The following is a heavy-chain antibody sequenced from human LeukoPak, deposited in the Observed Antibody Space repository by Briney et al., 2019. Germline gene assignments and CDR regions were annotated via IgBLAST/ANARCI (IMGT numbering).Heavy chain of an antibody. D-gene: IGHD3-9*01. J-gene: IGHJ6*03. CDR1: GGTFSSYA. CDR3: ARGPLYYDILTGYSDGYYYMDV. Sequence: SVKVSCKASGGTFSSYAISWLRQAPGQGLEWMEGIIPIFGTANYAQKFQGRVTITADESTSTAYMELSSLRSEDTAVYYCARGPLYYDILTGYSDGYYYMDVWGKGTTVTVSS. CDR2: IIPIFGTA. V-gene: IGHV1-69*13.